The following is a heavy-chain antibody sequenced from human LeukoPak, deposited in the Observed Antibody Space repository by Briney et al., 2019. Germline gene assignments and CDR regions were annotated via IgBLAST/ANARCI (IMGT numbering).Heavy chain of an antibody. CDR2: ISAYNGNT. J-gene: IGHJ4*02. CDR3: ARDPMTYYYDSSGYPY. Sequence: ASVKVSCRASGYTFTSYGISWVRQAPGQGLEWMGWISAYNGNTNYAQKLQGRVTMTTDTSTSTAYMELRSLRSDDTAVYYCARDPMTYYYDSSGYPYWGQGTLVTVSS. D-gene: IGHD3-22*01. V-gene: IGHV1-18*01. CDR1: GYTFTSYG.